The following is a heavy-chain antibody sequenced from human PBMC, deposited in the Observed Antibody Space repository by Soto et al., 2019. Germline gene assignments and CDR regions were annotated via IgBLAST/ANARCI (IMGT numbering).Heavy chain of an antibody. V-gene: IGHV4-59*08. Sequence: SEPLSLTCTVSGGSIRSYYWSWIRQPPGKGLEWIGYIYYSGSTNYNPSLKSRVTISVDTSKNQFSLKLSSVTAADTAVYYCARHGAGLGYCSGGSCYLYYWGQGTLVTVSS. D-gene: IGHD2-15*01. CDR2: IYYSGST. CDR3: ARHGAGLGYCSGGSCYLYY. J-gene: IGHJ4*02. CDR1: GGSIRSYY.